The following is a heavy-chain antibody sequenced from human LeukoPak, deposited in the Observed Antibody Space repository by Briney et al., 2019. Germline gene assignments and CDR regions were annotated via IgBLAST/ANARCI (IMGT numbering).Heavy chain of an antibody. CDR1: GFTFSSYG. CDR3: AKDRRQLANFDY. Sequence: GGSLRLSCVASGFTFSSYGMSWVRQAPGKGLEWVSGFGGGGGPTYYADSLKGRFTISGDNSKNTLYLQMNSLRADDTAVYYCAKDRRQLANFDYWGQGTLVTVSS. CDR2: FGGGGGPT. V-gene: IGHV3-23*01. D-gene: IGHD6-13*01. J-gene: IGHJ4*02.